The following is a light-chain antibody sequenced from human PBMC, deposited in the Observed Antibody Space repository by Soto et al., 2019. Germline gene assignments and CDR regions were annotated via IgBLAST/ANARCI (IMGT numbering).Light chain of an antibody. CDR3: HQRSNWPPFT. Sequence: EVVLTQSPATLSLSPGERATLSCRASQSVSTYLAWYQQKPGQPPRLLIYGASNRATSTPARFSGSGSGTDFTLTISSLEPEDFAVYYCHQRSNWPPFTFGPGTKVAIK. V-gene: IGKV3-11*01. J-gene: IGKJ3*01. CDR2: GAS. CDR1: QSVSTY.